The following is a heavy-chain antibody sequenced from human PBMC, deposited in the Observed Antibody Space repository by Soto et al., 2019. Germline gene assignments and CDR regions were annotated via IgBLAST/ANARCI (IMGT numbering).Heavy chain of an antibody. J-gene: IGHJ3*02. CDR1: GYTFTSYD. CDR2: MNPNSGNT. V-gene: IGHV1-8*01. D-gene: IGHD2-15*01. CDR3: ERGRIGRGYCSGGSCYSVAFDI. Sequence: QVQLVQSGAEVKKPGASVKVSCKASGYTFTSYDINWVRQATGQGLEWMGWMNPNSGNTGYAQKFQGRVTMTRNTSISTAYMELSSLRSEDTAVYYCERGRIGRGYCSGGSCYSVAFDIWGQGTMVTVSS.